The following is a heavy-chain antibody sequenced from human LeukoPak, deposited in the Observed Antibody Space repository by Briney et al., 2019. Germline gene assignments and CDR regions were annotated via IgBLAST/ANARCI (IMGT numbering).Heavy chain of an antibody. Sequence: GGSPRLSCAASGFTFSSYSMNWVRQAPGKGLEWVSSISSSSGYIYYADSVKGRFTISRDNAKNSLYLQMNSLRAEDTAVYYCARDLGIGSSWYDYWGQGTLVTVSS. CDR2: ISSSSGYI. D-gene: IGHD6-13*01. CDR1: GFTFSSYS. V-gene: IGHV3-21*01. J-gene: IGHJ4*02. CDR3: ARDLGIGSSWYDY.